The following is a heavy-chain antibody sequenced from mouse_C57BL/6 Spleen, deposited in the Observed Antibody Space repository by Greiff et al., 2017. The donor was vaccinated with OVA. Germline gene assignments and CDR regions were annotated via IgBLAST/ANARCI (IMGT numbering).Heavy chain of an antibody. D-gene: IGHD1-1*01. Sequence: VQLKQSGAELVRPGASVKLSCTASGFNIKDDYMHWVKQRPEQGLEWIGWIDPENGDTEYASKFQGKATITADTSSNTAYLQLSSLTSEDTAVYYCTRGYGSRRWYFDVWGTGTTVTVSS. CDR2: IDPENGDT. V-gene: IGHV14-4*01. CDR3: TRGYGSRRWYFDV. CDR1: GFNIKDDY. J-gene: IGHJ1*03.